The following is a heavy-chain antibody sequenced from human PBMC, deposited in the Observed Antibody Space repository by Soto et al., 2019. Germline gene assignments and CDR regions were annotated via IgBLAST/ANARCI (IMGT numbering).Heavy chain of an antibody. D-gene: IGHD2-15*01. CDR1: GDSVSSYGAC. V-gene: IGHV6-1*01. J-gene: IGHJ6*02. CDR2: IYYRSKWFH. Sequence: GDSVSSYGACWNWIPQSPSRGLQWLGRIYYRSKWFHDYAASVESRMAINPDTSRNQFSLQLNYVTPEDTAVYYCARVHCSAGTCLDGLDFWGQGTTVTVSS. CDR3: ARVHCSAGTCLDGLDF.